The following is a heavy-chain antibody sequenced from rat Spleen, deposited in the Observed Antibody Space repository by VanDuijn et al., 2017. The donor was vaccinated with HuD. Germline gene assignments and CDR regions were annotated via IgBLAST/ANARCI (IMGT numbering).Heavy chain of an antibody. CDR2: ITNTGDST. J-gene: IGHJ2*01. D-gene: IGHD1-6*01. V-gene: IGHV5-31*01. CDR1: GITFTNYW. CDR3: TRVGVYYGLAY. Sequence: EVQLVESGGGLVQPGGSLKLSCVASGITFTNYWMTWIRQAPGKGLEWIASITNTGDSTYYLDSVKGRFTISRNNAKSTLYLQMSSLRSEDTATYYCTRVGVYYGLAYWGQGVMVTVSS.